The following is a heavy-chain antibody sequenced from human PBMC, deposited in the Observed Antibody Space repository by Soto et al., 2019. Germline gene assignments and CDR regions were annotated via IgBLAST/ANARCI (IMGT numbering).Heavy chain of an antibody. CDR1: GFTFSSHA. D-gene: IGHD3-10*01. J-gene: IGHJ5*02. CDR2: LSSNGHST. Sequence: GGSLRLSCSASGFTFSSHAMHWVRQAPGMGLEYVSTLSSNGHSTYYADSVKGRFTISRDNSKNTLYLQMSSLRAEDTAVYYCVKPWSKRLGELEGPFDPWGQGTLVTGSS. CDR3: VKPWSKRLGELEGPFDP. V-gene: IGHV3-64D*06.